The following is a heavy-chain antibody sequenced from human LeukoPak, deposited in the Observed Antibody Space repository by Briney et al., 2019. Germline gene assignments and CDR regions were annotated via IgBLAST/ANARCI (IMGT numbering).Heavy chain of an antibody. V-gene: IGHV3-74*01. CDR3: AKFFPSRRGRSFDAFDI. D-gene: IGHD3-3*01. CDR1: GFTFSSYW. CDR2: IKSDGSST. J-gene: IGHJ3*02. Sequence: QPGGSLRLSCAVSGFTFSSYWMHWVRQTPGKGLVWVSRIKSDGSSTSHADSVKGRFTISRDNAKNTLYLQMNRLRAEDTAVYYCAKFFPSRRGRSFDAFDIWGQGTMVTVSS.